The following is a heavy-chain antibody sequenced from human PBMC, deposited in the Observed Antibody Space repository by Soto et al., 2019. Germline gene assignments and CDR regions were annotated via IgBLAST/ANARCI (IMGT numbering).Heavy chain of an antibody. D-gene: IGHD3-10*01. V-gene: IGHV1-3*01. CDR2: INAGNGNT. J-gene: IGHJ4*02. Sequence: QVQLLQSGAEVKKPGASVKVSCKASGYTFTNYVMHWVRQAPGQRLEWMGWINAGNGNTKYSQKLQGRVTITRDTSASIAYMELSSLRSEDTAVYYCARASIIETFDYWGQGTLVTVSS. CDR3: ARASIIETFDY. CDR1: GYTFTNYV.